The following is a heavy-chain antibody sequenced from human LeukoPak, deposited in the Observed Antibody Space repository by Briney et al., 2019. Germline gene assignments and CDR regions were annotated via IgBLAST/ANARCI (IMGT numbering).Heavy chain of an antibody. J-gene: IGHJ6*03. D-gene: IGHD1-14*01. V-gene: IGHV3-21*01. CDR3: ARGLGIYYYYMDV. CDR2: IISSSSYI. Sequence: GGSLRLSCAASGFTFSSYSMNWVRQAPGKGLEWVSSIISSSSYIYYADSVKGRFTISRDNAKNSLYLQMNSLRAEDTAVYYCARGLGIYYYYMDVWGKGTTVTVSS. CDR1: GFTFSSYS.